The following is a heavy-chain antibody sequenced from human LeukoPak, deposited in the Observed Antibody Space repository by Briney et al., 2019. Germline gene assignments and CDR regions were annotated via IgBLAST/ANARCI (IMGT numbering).Heavy chain of an antibody. CDR2: IIPMFDTT. CDR3: ARDPGDICSGGSCYSGCWFDP. D-gene: IGHD2-15*01. V-gene: IGHV1-69*05. CDR1: GGTFSNYA. Sequence: SVKVSCKASGGTFSNYAISWVRQVPGQGLEWMGGIIPMFDTTIYAQKFQGRVTITTDESTSTAYMELSSLRSEDTAVYYCARDPGDICSGGSCYSGCWFDPWGQGTLVTVSS. J-gene: IGHJ5*02.